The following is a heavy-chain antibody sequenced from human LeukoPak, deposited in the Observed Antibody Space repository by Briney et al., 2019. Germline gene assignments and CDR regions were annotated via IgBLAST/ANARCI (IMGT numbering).Heavy chain of an antibody. Sequence: GGSLILSCAASGFTLSDYMSWIRQAPGKGLEWVSYISDSGATIYYADSVKGRFTISRDNSKNSLYLQMNSLRAEDTAMYYCASGGSYYYDSSGYPYWGQGTLVTVSS. CDR2: ISDSGATI. J-gene: IGHJ4*02. V-gene: IGHV3-11*01. CDR1: GFTLSDY. CDR3: ASGGSYYYDSSGYPY. D-gene: IGHD3-22*01.